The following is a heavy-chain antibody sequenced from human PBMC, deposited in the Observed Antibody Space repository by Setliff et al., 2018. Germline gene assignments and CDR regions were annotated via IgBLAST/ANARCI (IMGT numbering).Heavy chain of an antibody. J-gene: IGHJ3*02. CDR2: ISSSGSTI. D-gene: IGHD3-9*01. Sequence: GGSLRLSCAASGFTFSDYYMSWIRQAPGKGLEWVSYISSSGSTIYYADSVKGRFTISRDNAKNSLYLQMNSLRAEETAVYYCARWSILTGTDAFDIWGQGTMVTVSS. CDR1: GFTFSDYY. CDR3: ARWSILTGTDAFDI. V-gene: IGHV3-11*04.